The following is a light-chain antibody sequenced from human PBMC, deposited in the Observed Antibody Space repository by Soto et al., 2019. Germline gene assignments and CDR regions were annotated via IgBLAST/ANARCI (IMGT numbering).Light chain of an antibody. Sequence: EIVLTQSPGTLSLSPGERATLSCRASQSVSSSYLAWYQQKPGQAPRLLIYGASSRATGIPDRFRGSGSGTYITLTISRLEPEDFPVYYCQQYCSSPTFGQGTKVEIK. J-gene: IGKJ1*01. CDR3: QQYCSSPT. V-gene: IGKV3-20*01. CDR2: GAS. CDR1: QSVSSSY.